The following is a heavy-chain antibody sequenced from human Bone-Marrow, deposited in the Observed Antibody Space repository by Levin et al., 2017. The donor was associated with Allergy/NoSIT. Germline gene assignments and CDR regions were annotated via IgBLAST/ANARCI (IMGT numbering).Heavy chain of an antibody. D-gene: IGHD2-15*01. CDR3: AGDDCSGISCLSMDAFDV. Sequence: GGSLRLSCIASGFTLSSHEMNWVRQAPGKGLEWVSYISTSGASISYADSVKGRFTISRDNAKNSLYLEMNCLRAEDSGVYYCAGDDCSGISCLSMDAFDVWGQGAIVAVAS. CDR1: GFTLSSHE. J-gene: IGHJ3*01. CDR2: ISTSGASI. V-gene: IGHV3-48*03.